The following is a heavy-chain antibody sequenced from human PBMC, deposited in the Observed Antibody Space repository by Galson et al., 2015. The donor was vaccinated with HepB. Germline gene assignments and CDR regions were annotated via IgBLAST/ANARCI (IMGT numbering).Heavy chain of an antibody. CDR3: ARRRAATQYYYYGMDV. D-gene: IGHD6-25*01. J-gene: IGHJ6*02. CDR1: GHTSTSYY. V-gene: IGHV1-46*03. Sequence: STKSPCRATGHTSTSYYLHWPRQGPGRGLQWMGLINPRGRRTSYAQKFQGRVTVTRDTSTSTVYMELSSLRSEDTAVYYCARRRAATQYYYYGMDVWGQGTTVTVSS. CDR2: INPRGRRT.